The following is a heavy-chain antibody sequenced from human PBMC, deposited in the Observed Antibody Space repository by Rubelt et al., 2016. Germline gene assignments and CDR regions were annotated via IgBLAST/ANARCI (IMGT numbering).Heavy chain of an antibody. CDR2: ISAYNGNT. D-gene: IGHD3-10*01. J-gene: IGHJ4*02. CDR1: GYTFTSYG. Sequence: QVQLVQSGAEVKKPGASVKVSCKASGYTFTSYGISWVRQAPGQGLEWMGWISAYNGNTNYAQKLQGGVTMTTDTSTVTAYMELRSLRSDDTAVYYCARDPLPVRGVIMAPTHWGQGTLVTVSS. CDR3: ARDPLPVRGVIMAPTH. V-gene: IGHV1-18*01.